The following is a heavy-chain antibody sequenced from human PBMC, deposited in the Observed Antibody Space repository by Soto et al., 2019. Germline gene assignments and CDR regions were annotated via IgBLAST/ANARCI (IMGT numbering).Heavy chain of an antibody. D-gene: IGHD1-26*01. J-gene: IGHJ4*02. V-gene: IGHV3-74*01. CDR2: INSDGSST. CDR1: GFTFSSYW. CDR3: ARDLSGSYCICH. Sequence: GGSLILSCAXSGFTFSSYWMHSVRQAPGKGLVWVSRINSDGSSTSYADSVKGRFTISRDNAKNTLYLQMNSLRAEDTAVYYCARDLSGSYCICHWGQGTLVTVSS.